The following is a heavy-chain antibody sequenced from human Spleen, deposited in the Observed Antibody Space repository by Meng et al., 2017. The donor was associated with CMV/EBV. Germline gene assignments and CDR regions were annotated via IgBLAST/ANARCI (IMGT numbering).Heavy chain of an antibody. Sequence: ETLSLTCTVSGDSITSYYWSWIRQPPGKGLEWVSAISGSGGSTYYADSVKGRFTISRDNSKNTLYLQMNSLRAEDTAVYYCAKGGLDDFWSGRYGMDVWGQGTTVTVSS. J-gene: IGHJ6*02. V-gene: IGHV3-23*01. CDR1: GDSITSYY. CDR3: AKGGLDDFWSGRYGMDV. D-gene: IGHD3-3*01. CDR2: ISGSGGST.